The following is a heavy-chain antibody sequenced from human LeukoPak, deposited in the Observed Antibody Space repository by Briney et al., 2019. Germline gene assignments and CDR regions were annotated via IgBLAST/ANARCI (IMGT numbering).Heavy chain of an antibody. CDR1: GFTFYDYG. CDR3: ARCPSRSPGDYYYYYIDV. CDR2: INWNGGTK. J-gene: IGHJ6*03. V-gene: IGHV3-20*01. Sequence: GGSLRLSCASSGFTFYDYGMSWVRQVPGKGLEWGSGINWNGGTKGYADSLKGRFIISRDNAKNSLYLQMNSLRAEDTALYHCARCPSRSPGDYYYYYIDVWGKGTTVTVSS. D-gene: IGHD1-14*01.